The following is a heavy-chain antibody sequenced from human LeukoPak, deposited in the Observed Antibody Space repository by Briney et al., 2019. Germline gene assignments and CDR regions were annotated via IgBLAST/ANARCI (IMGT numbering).Heavy chain of an antibody. Sequence: GGSLRLSCAASGFTFSSYGMHWVRQAPGKGLEWVAVISYDGSNKYYADSVKGRFTISRDYSKNTLYLQMNSLRAEDTAVYYCAKDRSVTMVRGVMRDWGRGTLVSVSS. D-gene: IGHD3-10*01. CDR2: ISYDGSNK. CDR1: GFTFSSYG. CDR3: AKDRSVTMVRGVMRD. J-gene: IGHJ4*02. V-gene: IGHV3-30*18.